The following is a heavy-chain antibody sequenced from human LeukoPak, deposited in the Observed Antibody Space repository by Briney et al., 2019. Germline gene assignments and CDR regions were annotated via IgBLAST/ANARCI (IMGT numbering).Heavy chain of an antibody. CDR2: IRPETGEP. CDR3: STDSGRSYFYFDF. V-gene: IGHV1-24*01. J-gene: IGHJ4*02. D-gene: IGHD3-10*01. CDR1: GFGLSVLS. Sequence: ASVKVSCKISGFGLSVLSIHWMRQAPGKGLEWVGGIRPETGEPIFAQKFRGRVTISEDTFTDTGYLELRGLTSEDTAVYYCSTDSGRSYFYFDFWGQGTLVTVSS.